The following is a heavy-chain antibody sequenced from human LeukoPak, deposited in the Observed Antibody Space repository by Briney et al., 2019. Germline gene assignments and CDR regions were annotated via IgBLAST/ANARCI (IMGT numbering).Heavy chain of an antibody. J-gene: IGHJ5*02. Sequence: GGSLRLSCAASGFTFSSYSMNWVRQAPGKGLEWVSSISSSSSYIYYADSVKGRFTISRDNAKNSLYLQMNSLRAEDTAVYYCARRHSSWGFDPWGQGTLVTVSS. CDR1: GFTFSSYS. D-gene: IGHD6-13*01. V-gene: IGHV3-21*01. CDR3: ARRHSSWGFDP. CDR2: ISSSSSYI.